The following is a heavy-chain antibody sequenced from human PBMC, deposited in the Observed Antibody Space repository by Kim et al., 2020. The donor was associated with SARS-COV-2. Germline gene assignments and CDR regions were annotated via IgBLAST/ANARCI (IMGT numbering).Heavy chain of an antibody. CDR2: ISAYNGNT. V-gene: IGHV1-18*01. D-gene: IGHD6-13*01. Sequence: ASVKVSCKASGYTFTSYGISWVRQAPGQGLEWMGWISAYNGNTNYAQKLQGRVTMTTDTSTSTAYMELRSLRSDDTAVYYCARDVRTGIAAKIYWYFDLWGRGTLVTVSS. CDR1: GYTFTSYG. CDR3: ARDVRTGIAAKIYWYFDL. J-gene: IGHJ2*01.